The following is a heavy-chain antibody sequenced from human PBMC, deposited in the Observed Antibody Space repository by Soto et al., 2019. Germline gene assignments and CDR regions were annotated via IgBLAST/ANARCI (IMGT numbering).Heavy chain of an antibody. CDR3: ARTAPMDAGDKYYYDF. D-gene: IGHD3-16*01. V-gene: IGHV1-69*13. CDR2: IIPFFGTA. J-gene: IGHJ4*02. CDR1: GGTFSTFG. Sequence: ASVKVSCKTSGGTFSTFGISWVRQAPVQGLEWMGGIIPFFGTAEYSQKFEDRITITADESTNTVYMDLRSLTSEDTAIYYCARTAPMDAGDKYYYDFWGQGALVTVSS.